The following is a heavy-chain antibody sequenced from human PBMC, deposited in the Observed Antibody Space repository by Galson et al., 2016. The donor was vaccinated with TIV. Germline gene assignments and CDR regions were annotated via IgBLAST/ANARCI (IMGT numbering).Heavy chain of an antibody. CDR1: GLTFGSYG. CDR3: AREFSETSFDY. Sequence: SLRLSCAASGLTFGSYGMHWVRQAPGKGLEWVAGLWYDGGNRIYAESVKGRFTISRENSKNTVYLQMSSLRDEDTAVYYCAREFSETSFDYWGQGTLVSVSS. V-gene: IGHV3-33*01. D-gene: IGHD6-25*01. J-gene: IGHJ4*02. CDR2: LWYDGGNR.